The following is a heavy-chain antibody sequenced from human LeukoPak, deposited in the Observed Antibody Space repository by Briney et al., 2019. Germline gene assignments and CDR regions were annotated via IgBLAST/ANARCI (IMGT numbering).Heavy chain of an antibody. CDR2: INPNSGGT. D-gene: IGHD6-19*01. V-gene: IGHV1-2*02. Sequence: ASVKVSCKASGYTFTGYYMHWVRQAPGQGLEWMGWINPNSGGTNYAQKFQGRVTMTRDTSISTAYMELSRLRSEDTAVYYCARGNIAVPGTPYYFEYWGQGTLVTVSS. CDR1: GYTFTGYY. J-gene: IGHJ4*02. CDR3: ARGNIAVPGTPYYFEY.